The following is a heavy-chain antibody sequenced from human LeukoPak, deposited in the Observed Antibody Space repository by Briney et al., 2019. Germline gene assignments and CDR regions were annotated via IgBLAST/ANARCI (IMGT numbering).Heavy chain of an antibody. J-gene: IGHJ4*02. CDR3: ARGIDRRDGYPGFDY. Sequence: GSSVTVSCTASGGTFSSYAISWVRQAPGKGLEWMGGIIPIFGTANYAQKFQGRVTITTDESTSTAYMELSSLRSEDTAVYYCARGIDRRDGYPGFDYWGQGTLVTVSS. CDR2: IIPIFGTA. D-gene: IGHD5-24*01. V-gene: IGHV1-69*05. CDR1: GGTFSSYA.